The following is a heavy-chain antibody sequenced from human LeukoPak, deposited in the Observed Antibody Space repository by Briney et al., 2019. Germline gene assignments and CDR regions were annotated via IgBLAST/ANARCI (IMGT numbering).Heavy chain of an antibody. J-gene: IGHJ4*02. D-gene: IGHD5-12*01. CDR3: ARARRWLRPEWYFDY. Sequence: GGSLRLSCAASGFTFSNYALSWVRQAPGKGLEWVSCISYSGSTHYTDSVKGRFTISRDNPKNTLYLQMNSLRAEDTAVYYCARARRWLRPEWYFDYWGQGTLVTVSS. V-gene: IGHV3-23*01. CDR2: ISYSGST. CDR1: GFTFSNYA.